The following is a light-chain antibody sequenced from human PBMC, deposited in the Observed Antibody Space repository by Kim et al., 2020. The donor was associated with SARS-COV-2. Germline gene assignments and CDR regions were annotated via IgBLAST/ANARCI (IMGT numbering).Light chain of an antibody. V-gene: IGKV1-39*01. CDR1: QSVRLN. J-gene: IGKJ5*01. Sequence: SVGDKVTITCRSSQSVRLNLNWYQQKPGIAPNLRICGASSLQSGVPTMFSGSGSRTDFTLTISSLQPEDFATYYCQLSRCFPPITFGQGTRLLIK. CDR2: GAS. CDR3: QLSRCFPPIT.